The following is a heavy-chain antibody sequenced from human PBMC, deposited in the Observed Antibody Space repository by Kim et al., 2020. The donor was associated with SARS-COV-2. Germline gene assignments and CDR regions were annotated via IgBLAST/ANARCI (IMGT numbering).Heavy chain of an antibody. V-gene: IGHV1-2*02. CDR3: ARSLIRQFDY. CDR2: GK. D-gene: IGHD3-16*01. J-gene: IGHJ4*02. Sequence: GKNYAQKFQGRVTMTRDTSISTAYMELSRLRSDDTAVYYCARSLIRQFDYWGQGTLVTVSS.